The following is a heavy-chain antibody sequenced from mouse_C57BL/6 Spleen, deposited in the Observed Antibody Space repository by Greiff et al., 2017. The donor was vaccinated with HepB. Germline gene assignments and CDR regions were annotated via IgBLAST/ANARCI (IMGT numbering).Heavy chain of an antibody. J-gene: IGHJ2*01. V-gene: IGHV5-17*01. CDR1: GFTFSDYG. CDR2: ISSGSSTI. CDR3: ARNWDRRNYFDN. D-gene: IGHD4-1*01. Sequence: EVQLVESGGGLVKPGGSLKLSCAASGFTFSDYGMHWVRQAPEKGLEWVAYISSGSSTIYYADTVKGRFTISRDNSKNTLFLQKTSLRSEDTAMYYCARNWDRRNYFDNWGQGTTLTVSS.